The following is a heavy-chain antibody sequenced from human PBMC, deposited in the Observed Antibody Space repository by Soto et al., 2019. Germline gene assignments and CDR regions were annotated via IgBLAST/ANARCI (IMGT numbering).Heavy chain of an antibody. J-gene: IGHJ4*02. Sequence: GGSLRLSCAASGFTFSSYAMSWVRQVPGKGLEWVSAISGSGGSTYYADSVKGRFTISRDNSKNTLYLQMNSLRAEDTAVYYCAKGREYSSGWYVGYWGQGTLVTVSS. CDR2: ISGSGGST. CDR1: GFTFSSYA. D-gene: IGHD6-19*01. V-gene: IGHV3-23*01. CDR3: AKGREYSSGWYVGY.